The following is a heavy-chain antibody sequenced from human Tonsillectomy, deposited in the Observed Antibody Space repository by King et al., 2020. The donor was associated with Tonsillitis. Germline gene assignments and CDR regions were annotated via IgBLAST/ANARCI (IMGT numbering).Heavy chain of an antibody. CDR1: RFTFNSYG. Sequence: QLVQSGGGVVQPGRSLRLSCAASRFTFNSYGMHWVRQAPGKGLEWVALISLDGNNKYYADSVKGRFTISRDNSKNTLYLQMNSLRPEDTAVYFCAKDGTVAVASSWKKYFDYWGQGTLVTVPS. J-gene: IGHJ4*02. CDR2: ISLDGNNK. D-gene: IGHD6-19*01. V-gene: IGHV3-30*18. CDR3: AKDGTVAVASSWKKYFDY.